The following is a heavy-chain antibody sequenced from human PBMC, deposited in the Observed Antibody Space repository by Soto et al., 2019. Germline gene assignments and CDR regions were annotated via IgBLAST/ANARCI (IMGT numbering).Heavy chain of an antibody. CDR3: ARDNGYSYGYTLDH. CDR1: GGSISSYY. J-gene: IGHJ4*02. CDR2: IYYSGST. D-gene: IGHD5-18*01. V-gene: IGHV4-59*01. Sequence: SETLSLTCTVSGGSISSYYWSWIRQPPGKGLEWIGYIYYSGSTNYNPSLKSRVTISVDTSKNQFSLKLSSVTAADTAVYYCARDNGYSYGYTLDHWGQGTLVT.